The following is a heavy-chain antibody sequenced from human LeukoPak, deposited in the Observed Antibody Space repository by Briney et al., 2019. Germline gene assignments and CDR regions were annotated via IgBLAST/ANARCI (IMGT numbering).Heavy chain of an antibody. CDR3: AKDHQVVVLITPYFDY. J-gene: IGHJ4*02. D-gene: IGHD3-22*01. CDR1: GFTFSSYW. CDR2: IKQDGSEK. V-gene: IGHV3-7*01. Sequence: GGSLRLSCAASGFTFSSYWMSWVRQAPGKGLEWVANIKQDGSEKYYVDSVKGRFTISRDNSKNTLYLQMNSLRAEDTAVYYCAKDHQVVVLITPYFDYWGQGTLVTVSS.